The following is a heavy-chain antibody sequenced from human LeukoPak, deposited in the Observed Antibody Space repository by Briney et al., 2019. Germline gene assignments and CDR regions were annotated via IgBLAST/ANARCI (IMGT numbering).Heavy chain of an antibody. J-gene: IGHJ4*02. CDR1: GYTFTRYG. CDR3: ARVGPSGSSRWFTANC. CDR2: ISAYNGNP. D-gene: IGHD6-13*01. Sequence: AAVKVSCKASGYTFTRYGISWVRQAPGQGLEGMGWISAYNGNPNYAQKLQGRVTMTTDPSTSTAYLELRSLRPDDTAVYSCARVGPSGSSRWFTANCWGQGTLVTVSS. V-gene: IGHV1-18*01.